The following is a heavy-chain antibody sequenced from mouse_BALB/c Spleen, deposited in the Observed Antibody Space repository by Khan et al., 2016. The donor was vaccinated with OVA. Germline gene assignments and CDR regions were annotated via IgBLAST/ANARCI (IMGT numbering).Heavy chain of an antibody. V-gene: IGHV3-2*02. Sequence: VQLKESGPGLVKPSQSLSLTCTVTGYSITSDYAWNWIRQFPGNKLEWMGYISSSGSTNYNPALKSRISITRDTSKNQFFLQLNSVTTEDTATYYCARDGSRYNYAMDYWGQGTSDTVSS. J-gene: IGHJ4*01. D-gene: IGHD2-3*01. CDR2: ISSSGST. CDR3: ARDGSRYNYAMDY. CDR1: GYSITSDYA.